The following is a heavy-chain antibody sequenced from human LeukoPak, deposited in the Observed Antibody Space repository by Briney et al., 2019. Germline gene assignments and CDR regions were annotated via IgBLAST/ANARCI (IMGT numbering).Heavy chain of an antibody. CDR2: IYTSGST. D-gene: IGHD3-10*01. Sequence: SETLSLTCTVSGGSISSYHWSWIRQPAGKGLEWIGRIYTSGSTNYNPSLKSRVTMSVDTSKNQFSLKLSSVTAADTAVYYCAAMVRGAPDTIFDPWGQGTLVTVSS. CDR3: AAMVRGAPDTIFDP. CDR1: GGSISSYH. V-gene: IGHV4-4*07. J-gene: IGHJ5*02.